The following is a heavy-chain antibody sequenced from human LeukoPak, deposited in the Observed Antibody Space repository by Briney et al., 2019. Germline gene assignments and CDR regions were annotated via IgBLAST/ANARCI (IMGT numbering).Heavy chain of an antibody. CDR3: ARRFRTARWGQGAFDI. CDR1: GGSFSAYY. V-gene: IGHV4-34*01. D-gene: IGHD4-23*01. Sequence: SETLSLTCAVYGGSFSAYYWSWIRHPPRNGLEWNGEINHSRSTNYNPSRKSRVTISVDTSKTQFSLKLSSVNAADTAVYYSARRFRTARWGQGAFDIWGQGTMVTVSS. CDR2: INHSRST. J-gene: IGHJ3*02.